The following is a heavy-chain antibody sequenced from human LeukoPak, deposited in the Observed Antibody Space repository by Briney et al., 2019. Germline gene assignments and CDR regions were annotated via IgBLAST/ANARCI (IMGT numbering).Heavy chain of an antibody. Sequence: PGGSLRLSCAASGFSFSSYAMSWVRQAPGKGLEWVSAIRDSGGSTYYADSVKGRFTISRDNSQNTLYLQMNSLRVEDTAVYYCAIMHRYYDGSGYWVQWGQGTLVTVSS. CDR2: IRDSGGST. CDR3: AIMHRYYDGSGYWVQ. CDR1: GFSFSSYA. V-gene: IGHV3-23*01. J-gene: IGHJ4*02. D-gene: IGHD3-22*01.